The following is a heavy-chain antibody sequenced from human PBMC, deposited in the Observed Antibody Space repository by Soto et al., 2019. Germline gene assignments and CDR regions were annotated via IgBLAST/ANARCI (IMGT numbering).Heavy chain of an antibody. Sequence: SETLSLTCAVSSGSIDNVYWWSWVRQSPGKGLEWIGYIYHSGSTYYNPSLKSRVTISVDTSKNQFSLKLSSVTAADTAAYYCARRERAAGTDWRFDPWGQGTLVTVSS. CDR1: SGSIDNVYW. CDR3: ARRERAAGTDWRFDP. V-gene: IGHV4-4*02. D-gene: IGHD6-13*01. J-gene: IGHJ5*02. CDR2: IYHSGST.